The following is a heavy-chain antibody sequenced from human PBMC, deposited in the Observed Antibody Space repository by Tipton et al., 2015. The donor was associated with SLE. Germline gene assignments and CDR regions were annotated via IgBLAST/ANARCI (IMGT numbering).Heavy chain of an antibody. J-gene: IGHJ6*02. Sequence: GSLRLSCEASGFSFSNYGIHWVRQAPGKGLNWLGFIQFDGSDKYYADSVQGRFTISRDNSQNTLYLQMNSLRPDDTAVYYCATSTVTTNPDYYYGMDVWGQGTTVTVSS. CDR1: GFSFSNYG. D-gene: IGHD4-17*01. CDR3: ATSTVTTNPDYYYGMDV. CDR2: IQFDGSDK. V-gene: IGHV3-30*02.